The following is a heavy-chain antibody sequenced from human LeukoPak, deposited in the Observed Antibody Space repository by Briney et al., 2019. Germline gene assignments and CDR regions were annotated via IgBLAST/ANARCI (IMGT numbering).Heavy chain of an antibody. V-gene: IGHV3-23*01. CDR3: AKARIVVVTAGMLSCYYYGMDV. CDR2: ISGSGGST. CDR1: GFTFSNYA. J-gene: IGHJ6*02. D-gene: IGHD2-2*01. Sequence: GGSLRLSCAASGFTFSNYAMSWVRQAPGKGLEWVSAISGSGGSTYYADSVKGRFTISRDNSKNTLYLQMNSLRADDTGVHYCAKARIVVVTAGMLSCYYYGMDVWGQGTTVTVSS.